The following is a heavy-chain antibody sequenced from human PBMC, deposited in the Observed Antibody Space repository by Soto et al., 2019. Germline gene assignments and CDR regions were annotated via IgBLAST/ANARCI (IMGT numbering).Heavy chain of an antibody. CDR3: AKGPPLGGSSTRRFDP. Sequence: GGSLRLSCAASGFTFSSYAMSWVRQAPGKGLEWVSAISGSGGSTYYADSVKGRFTISRDNSKNTLYLQMNSLRAEDTAVYYCAKGPPLGGSSTRRFDPWGQGTLVTVSS. D-gene: IGHD2-2*01. CDR2: ISGSGGST. CDR1: GFTFSSYA. J-gene: IGHJ5*02. V-gene: IGHV3-23*01.